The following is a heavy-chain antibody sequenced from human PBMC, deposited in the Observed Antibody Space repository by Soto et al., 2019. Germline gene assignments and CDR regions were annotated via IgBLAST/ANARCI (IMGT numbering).Heavy chain of an antibody. D-gene: IGHD3-3*01. Sequence: VGSLRLSCTVSGFTLSDHFMAWVRQAPGKGLEWVSDISTTRNYTKYADSVKGRFSMSRDNARNSVYLQMNRLRADDTAVYYCARASRDYYRYYFDYWGQGALVTVSS. CDR2: ISTTRNYT. CDR1: GFTLSDHF. V-gene: IGHV3-11*06. J-gene: IGHJ4*02. CDR3: ARASRDYYRYYFDY.